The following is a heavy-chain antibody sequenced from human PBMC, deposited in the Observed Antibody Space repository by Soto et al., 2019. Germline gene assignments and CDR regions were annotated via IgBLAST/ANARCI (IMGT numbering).Heavy chain of an antibody. J-gene: IGHJ3*02. CDR1: GGSISSSSYY. CDR3: ARAGRKVNSSGWYGDAFDI. D-gene: IGHD6-19*01. Sequence: SETLSLTCTVSGGSISSSSYYWGWIRQPPGKGLEWIGSIYYSGSTYYNPSLKSRVTMTRDTSTSTVYMELSSLRSEDTAVYYCARAGRKVNSSGWYGDAFDIWGQGTMVTVSS. CDR2: IYYSGST. V-gene: IGHV4-39*07.